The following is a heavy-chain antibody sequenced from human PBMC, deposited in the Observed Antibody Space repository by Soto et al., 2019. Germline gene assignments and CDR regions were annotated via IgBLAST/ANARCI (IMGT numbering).Heavy chain of an antibody. V-gene: IGHV1-18*01. CDR2: ISAYNGNT. CDR3: AREGAAAGQNSYYYYGMDV. J-gene: IGHJ6*02. D-gene: IGHD6-13*01. Sequence: QVPLVQSGAEVKKPGASVKVSCKASGYTFTSYGISWVRQAPGQGLEWMGWISAYNGNTNYAQKLQGRVTMTTDTSTSTAYMELRSLRSDDTAVYYCAREGAAAGQNSYYYYGMDVWGQGTTVTVSS. CDR1: GYTFTSYG.